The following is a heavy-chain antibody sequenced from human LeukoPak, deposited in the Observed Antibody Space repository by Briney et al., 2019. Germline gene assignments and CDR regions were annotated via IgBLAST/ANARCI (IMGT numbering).Heavy chain of an antibody. J-gene: IGHJ4*02. CDR2: INPNSGGT. Sequence: ASVKVSCKASGFTFTSSAMQWVRQAPGQGLEWMGWINPNSGGTNYAQKFQGRVTMTRDTSISTAYMELSRLRSDDTAVYYCARDFQMNTVAVILDFDYWGQGTLVTVSS. CDR3: ARDFQMNTVAVILDFDY. D-gene: IGHD6-19*01. CDR1: GFTFTSSA. V-gene: IGHV1-2*02.